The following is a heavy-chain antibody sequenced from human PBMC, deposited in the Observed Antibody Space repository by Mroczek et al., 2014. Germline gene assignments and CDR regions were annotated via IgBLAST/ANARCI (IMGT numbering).Heavy chain of an antibody. CDR3: AREIAARGIGDPNYFDY. Sequence: QVQLVEVWPTDSVKPSQTLSLTCTVSGGSISSGGYYWSWIRQHPGKGLEWIGYIYYSGSTYYNPSLKSRVTISVDTSKNQFSLKLSSVTAADTAVYYCAREIAARGIGDPNYFDYWGQGTLVTVSS. CDR2: IYYSGST. V-gene: IGHV4-31*03. D-gene: IGHD6-6*01. J-gene: IGHJ4*02. CDR1: GGSISSGGYY.